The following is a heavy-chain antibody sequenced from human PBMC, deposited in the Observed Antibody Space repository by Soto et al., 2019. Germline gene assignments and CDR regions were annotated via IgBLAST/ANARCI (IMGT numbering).Heavy chain of an antibody. CDR2: IYYSGST. Sequence: PSETLSLTCTVSGGSISSYYWSWIRQPPGKGLEWIGYIYYSGSTNYNPSLKSRVTISVDTSKNQFSLKLSSVTAAETAIYYCERLYHNDISGHYPFDYWGQGSLVTVSS. D-gene: IGHD3-22*01. CDR1: GGSISSYY. CDR3: ERLYHNDISGHYPFDY. V-gene: IGHV4-59*01. J-gene: IGHJ4*02.